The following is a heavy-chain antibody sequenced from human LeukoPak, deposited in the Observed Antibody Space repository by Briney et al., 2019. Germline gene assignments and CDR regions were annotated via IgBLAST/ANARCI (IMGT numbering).Heavy chain of an antibody. CDR1: GCTFSSYA. V-gene: IGHV1-69*06. J-gene: IGHJ4*02. CDR2: IIPIFGTA. Sequence: GASVKVSCKASGCTFSSYAISWVRQAPGQGLEWMGGIIPIFGTANYAQKFQGRVTITADKSTSTAYMELSSLRSEDTAVYYCARGDLYDYVWGSYTAFDYWGRGTLVTVSS. D-gene: IGHD3-16*01. CDR3: ARGDLYDYVWGSYTAFDY.